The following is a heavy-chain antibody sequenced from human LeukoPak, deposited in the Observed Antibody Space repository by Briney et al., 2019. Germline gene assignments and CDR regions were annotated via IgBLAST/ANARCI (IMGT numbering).Heavy chain of an antibody. V-gene: IGHV3-53*01. Sequence: GGSLRLSCAASGFTVSSNYMSWVRQAPGKGLEWVSVIYSGGSTYYADSVKGRFTISRDNSKNTLYLQMSSLRAEDTAVYYCASLCSGGSCSNFDYWGQGTLVTVSS. J-gene: IGHJ4*02. CDR2: IYSGGST. D-gene: IGHD2-15*01. CDR1: GFTVSSNY. CDR3: ASLCSGGSCSNFDY.